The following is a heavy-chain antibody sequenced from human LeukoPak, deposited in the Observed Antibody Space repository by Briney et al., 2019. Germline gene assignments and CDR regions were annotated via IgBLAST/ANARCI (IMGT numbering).Heavy chain of an antibody. Sequence: PSETLSLTCAVYGGSLSGYYWSWIRQPPGKGLEWIGEINHSGSTNYNPSLNSRVTISVDTSKNQFSLKLSSVTAADTAVYYCARQYDYVWGSYRYYYYMDVWGKGTTVTVSS. D-gene: IGHD3-16*02. CDR3: ARQYDYVWGSYRYYYYMDV. J-gene: IGHJ6*03. CDR2: INHSGST. V-gene: IGHV4-34*01. CDR1: GGSLSGYY.